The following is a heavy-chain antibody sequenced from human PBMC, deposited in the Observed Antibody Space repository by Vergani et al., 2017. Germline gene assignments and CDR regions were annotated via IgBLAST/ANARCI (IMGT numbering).Heavy chain of an antibody. CDR1: GGSISSYY. Sequence: QVQLQESGPGLVKPSETLSLTCTVSGGSISSYYWSWIRQPPGKGLEWIGYIYYSGSTNYNPSLKSRVTISVDTSKNQFSLKLSSVTAADTAVYYCARRYYDSSGYPIDIWGQGTMVTVSS. CDR3: ARRYYDSSGYPIDI. D-gene: IGHD3-22*01. J-gene: IGHJ3*02. V-gene: IGHV4-59*08. CDR2: IYYSGST.